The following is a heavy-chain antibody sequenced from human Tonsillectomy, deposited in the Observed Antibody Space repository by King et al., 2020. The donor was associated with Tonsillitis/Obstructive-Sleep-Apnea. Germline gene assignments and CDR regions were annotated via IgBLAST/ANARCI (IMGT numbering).Heavy chain of an antibody. J-gene: IGHJ3*02. CDR2: IDPSDSYT. V-gene: IGHV5-10-1*01. D-gene: IGHD1-26*01. Sequence: VQLVESGAEVKKPGESLRISCKGSGFSFTSYWISWVRQIPGKGLEWMGRIDPSDSYTNYSPSFQGHVTISADKSISTSYLQWSSLKASDTAMYYCATHSAPPVWGFDIWGQGTMVTVSS. CDR3: ATHSAPPVWGFDI. CDR1: GFSFTSYW.